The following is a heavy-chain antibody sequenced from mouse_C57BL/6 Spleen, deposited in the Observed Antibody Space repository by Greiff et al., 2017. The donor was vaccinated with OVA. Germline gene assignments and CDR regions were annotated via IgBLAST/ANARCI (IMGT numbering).Heavy chain of an antibody. D-gene: IGHD1-1*01. J-gene: IGHJ1*03. CDR3: ARPYYYGSSPWYFDV. Sequence: DVHLVESGGCLVKPGGSLKLSCAASGFTFSDYGMHWVRPAPEKGLEWVAYISSGSSTIYYADTVKGRFTISRDNAKNTLFLQMTSLRSEDTAMYYCARPYYYGSSPWYFDVWGTGTTVTVSS. CDR2: ISSGSSTI. CDR1: GFTFSDYG. V-gene: IGHV5-17*01.